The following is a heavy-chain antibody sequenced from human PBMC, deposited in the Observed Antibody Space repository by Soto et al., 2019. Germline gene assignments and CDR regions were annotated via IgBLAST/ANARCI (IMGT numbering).Heavy chain of an antibody. CDR1: GFTFSSYG. Sequence: QVQLVESGGGVVQPGRSLRLSCAASGFTFSSYGMHWVRQAPGKGLEWVAVISYDGSNKYYADSVKGRFTISRDNSKNTLYLQKNSLRAEDTAVYYCAKDTRSYGGYFDYWGQGTLVTVSS. D-gene: IGHD1-26*01. CDR2: ISYDGSNK. CDR3: AKDTRSYGGYFDY. V-gene: IGHV3-30*18. J-gene: IGHJ4*02.